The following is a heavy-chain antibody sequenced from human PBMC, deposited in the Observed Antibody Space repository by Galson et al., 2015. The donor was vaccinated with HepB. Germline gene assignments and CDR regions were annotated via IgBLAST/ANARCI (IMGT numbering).Heavy chain of an antibody. CDR2: TIPILGIA. V-gene: IGHV1-69*02. D-gene: IGHD4-17*01. J-gene: IGHJ6*02. Sequence: SVKVSCKASGGTFSSYTISWVRQAPGQGLEWMGRTIPILGIANYAQKFQGRVTITADKSTSTAYMELSSLRSEDTAVYYCATPSPDYGSIYYYYGMDVWGQGTTVTVSS. CDR3: ATPSPDYGSIYYYYGMDV. CDR1: GGTFSSYT.